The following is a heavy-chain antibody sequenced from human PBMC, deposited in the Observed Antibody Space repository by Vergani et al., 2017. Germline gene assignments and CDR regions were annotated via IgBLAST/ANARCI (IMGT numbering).Heavy chain of an antibody. V-gene: IGHV4-39*01. CDR3: ARRNSAAAGSPFDP. D-gene: IGHD6-13*01. CDR2: IYYSGST. CDR1: GGSISSSSYY. Sequence: QVQLPQWGAGLLKPSETLSLTCAVYGGSISSSSYYWGWIRQPPGKGLEWIGSIYYSGSTYYNPSLKSRVTISVDTSKNQFSLKLSSVTAADTAVYYCARRNSAAAGSPFDPWGQGTLVTVSS. J-gene: IGHJ5*02.